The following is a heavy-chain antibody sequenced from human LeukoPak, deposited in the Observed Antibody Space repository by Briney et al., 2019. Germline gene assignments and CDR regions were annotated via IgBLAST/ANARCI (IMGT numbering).Heavy chain of an antibody. J-gene: IGHJ4*02. CDR1: GGTYRGYY. CDR2: ISNSGGT. CDR3: LRTLDTTGSFRNFDY. V-gene: IGHV4-34*03. Sequence: SGTLPLTCLINGGTYRGYYWSWMRQPPGKGLEWMGEISNSGGTKYNPSLTSRGTISVDTAKNQVSQTLYSVPAADTHVYSLLRTLDTTGSFRNFDYCGEGSPLAVAS. D-gene: IGHD2-8*02.